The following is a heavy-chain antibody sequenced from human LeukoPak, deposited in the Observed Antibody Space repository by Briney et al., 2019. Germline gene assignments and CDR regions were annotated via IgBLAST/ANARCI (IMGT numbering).Heavy chain of an antibody. CDR1: EFTFSNYA. J-gene: IGHJ4*02. Sequence: PGGSLRLSCAASEFTFSNYAMSWVRQAPGKGLEWVSAISGSGGSTYYADSVKGRFTISRDKSKNTLYLQMNSLRAEDTAVYYCAKDLSLYCGGDCYRNEFYFDYWGQGTLVTVSS. D-gene: IGHD2-21*02. CDR3: AKDLSLYCGGDCYRNEFYFDY. V-gene: IGHV3-23*01. CDR2: ISGSGGST.